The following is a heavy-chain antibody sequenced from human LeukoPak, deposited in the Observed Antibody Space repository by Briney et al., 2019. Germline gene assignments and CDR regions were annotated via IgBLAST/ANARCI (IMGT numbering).Heavy chain of an antibody. J-gene: IGHJ3*02. D-gene: IGHD4-17*01. CDR1: TDSFSSHY. V-gene: IGHV4-59*11. CDR3: ARDVVTVTKGFDI. Sequence: TSETLSLTCAVSTDSFSSHYWTWIQQPPGKGLEWIGYISYIGSTNYNPSLKSRVTISIDTSKNQFSLKLSSVTAADTAVYYCARDVVTVTKGFDIWGQGTMVSVSS. CDR2: ISYIGST.